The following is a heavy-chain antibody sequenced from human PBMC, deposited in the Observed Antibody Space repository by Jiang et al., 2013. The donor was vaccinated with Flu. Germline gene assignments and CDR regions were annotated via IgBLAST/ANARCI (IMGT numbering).Heavy chain of an antibody. Sequence: GSGLVKPSQTLSLTCTVSGDSVSSGGSYWSWIRQLPGKGPEWIGFVYYNRDTYYNPSLKGRISISLDTPKNQFSLTLNSVTAADTAIYYCARAQTLRFLEWSPFDSWGHGTLVTVSS. CDR1: GDSVSSGGSY. J-gene: IGHJ4*01. D-gene: IGHD3-3*01. CDR3: ARAQTLRFLEWSPFDS. V-gene: IGHV4-31*03. CDR2: VYYNRDT.